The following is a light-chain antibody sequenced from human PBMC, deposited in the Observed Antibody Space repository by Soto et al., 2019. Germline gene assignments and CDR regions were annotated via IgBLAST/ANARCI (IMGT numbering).Light chain of an antibody. CDR1: QGLLHSNGYNY. CDR3: MQGTHWPIT. CDR2: LGS. V-gene: IGKV2-28*01. Sequence: IVLTQSPLSLPVTPGGPASISCRSSQGLLHSNGYNYLDWYLQKPGQSPQLLIYLGSNRDSGVPARFSGSGSGTDFALNISRVEAEDVGVYYCMQGTHWPITFGQGTRVEIK. J-gene: IGKJ5*01.